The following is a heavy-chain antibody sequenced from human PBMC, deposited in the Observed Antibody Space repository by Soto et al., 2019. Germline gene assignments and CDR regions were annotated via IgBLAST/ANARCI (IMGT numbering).Heavy chain of an antibody. CDR3: ARLSYGSGSYYYVGYFDA. J-gene: IGHJ6*04. Sequence: ASVKVSCKASGYTFTGYYMHWVRQAPGQGLEWMGWINPNSGDTNYAQKFQGWITMTRDTSISTAYMELSRLRSDDTAVYYCARLSYGSGSYYYVGYFDAWGKETTVTVAS. V-gene: IGHV1-2*04. CDR1: GYTFTGYY. CDR2: INPNSGDT. D-gene: IGHD3-10*01.